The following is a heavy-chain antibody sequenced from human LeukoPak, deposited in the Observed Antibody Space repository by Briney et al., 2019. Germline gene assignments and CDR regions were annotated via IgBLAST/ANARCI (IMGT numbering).Heavy chain of an antibody. CDR3: TRHLYDSSGYYPD. J-gene: IGHJ4*02. CDR2: IRSKANSYAT. V-gene: IGHV3-73*01. Sequence: RRSLRLSCAASGFTFSGSAMHWVRQASGKGLEWVGRIRSKANSYATAYAASVKGRFTISRDDSKNTAYLQMNSLKTEDTAVYYCTRHLYDSSGYYPDWGQGTLVTVSS. CDR1: GFTFSGSA. D-gene: IGHD3-22*01.